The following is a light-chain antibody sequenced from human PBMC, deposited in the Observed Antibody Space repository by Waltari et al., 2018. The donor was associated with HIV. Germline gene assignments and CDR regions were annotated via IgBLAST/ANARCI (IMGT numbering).Light chain of an antibody. CDR3: LQTTHWPPFS. CDR1: QTLVSSDGNTY. V-gene: IGKV2-30*01. Sequence: DVVLTQSPVYLPVTLGQPASISCKSSQTLVSSDGNTYLNWFQQRPGQSPRRLIYKVSYRDFGVSDRFSCSGSGTDFKLKISRVEAEDVGDYFCLQTTHWPPFSFGPGTKVDF. J-gene: IGKJ3*01. CDR2: KVS.